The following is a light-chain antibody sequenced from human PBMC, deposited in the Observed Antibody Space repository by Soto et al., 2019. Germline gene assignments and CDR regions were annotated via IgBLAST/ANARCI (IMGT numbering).Light chain of an antibody. CDR1: QTISSY. CDR3: QQSENIPFT. J-gene: IGKJ3*01. V-gene: IGKV1-39*01. CDR2: AAS. Sequence: DIQMTQSPSSLSASVGDRVTITCRASQTISSYLNWYQQKPGKAPKLLIYAASNLQSGVPSRFSGSGSGTDFTLSISSLQPEDFATYYCQQSENIPFTFGPGTKVDIK.